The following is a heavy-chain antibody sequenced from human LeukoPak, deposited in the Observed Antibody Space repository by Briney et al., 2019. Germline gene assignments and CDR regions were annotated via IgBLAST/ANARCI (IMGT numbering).Heavy chain of an antibody. CDR2: IIPIFGTA. V-gene: IGHV1-69*01. J-gene: IGHJ4*02. D-gene: IGHD3-3*01. CDR3: ARGLTIFGVVKYDY. Sequence: SVKVSCKASGGTFSSYAISWVRQAPGQGLEWMGGIIPIFGTANYAQKFQGRVTITADESTSTAYMELGSLRSEDTAVYYCARGLTIFGVVKYDYWGQGTLVTVSS. CDR1: GGTFSSYA.